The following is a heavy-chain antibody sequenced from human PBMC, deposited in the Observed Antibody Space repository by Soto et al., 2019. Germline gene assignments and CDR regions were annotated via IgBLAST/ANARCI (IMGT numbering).Heavy chain of an antibody. J-gene: IGHJ3*01. CDR1: GFSLSTRGVG. Sequence: VSGPTLVNPTQTLTVTCTFSGFSLSTRGVGVGWIRQPPGKALEWLALIYWDYDRRYSPSLKSRLTVTMDTSKNQVVLTMTNVDPVDTATYYCAHRLKNYYDSSGSWGNDALDVWGPGTMVTVSS. D-gene: IGHD3-22*01. CDR3: AHRLKNYYDSSGSWGNDALDV. V-gene: IGHV2-5*02. CDR2: IYWDYDR.